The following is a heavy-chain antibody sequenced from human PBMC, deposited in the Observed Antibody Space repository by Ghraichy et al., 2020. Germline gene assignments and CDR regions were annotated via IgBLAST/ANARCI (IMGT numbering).Heavy chain of an antibody. J-gene: IGHJ6*02. D-gene: IGHD2-2*01. V-gene: IGHV3-15*01. CDR1: GFTFSNAW. Sequence: LSLTCAASGFTFSNAWMSWVRQAPGKGLEWVGRIKSKTDGGTTDYVAPVKGRFTISRDDSKNTLYLQMNSLKTEDTAVYYCTTENCSSTSCWNYYYGMDVWGQGTTVTVSS. CDR2: IKSKTDGGTT. CDR3: TTENCSSTSCWNYYYGMDV.